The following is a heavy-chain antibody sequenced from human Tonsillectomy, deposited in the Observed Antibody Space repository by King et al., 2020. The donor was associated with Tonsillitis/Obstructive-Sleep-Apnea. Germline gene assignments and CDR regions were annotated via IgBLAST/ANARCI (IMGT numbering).Heavy chain of an antibody. D-gene: IGHD3-22*01. V-gene: IGHV4-59*01. CDR1: GGSISSYY. Sequence: QLQESGPGLVKPSETLSLTCTVSGGSISSYYWSWIRQPPGKGLEWIGYIYYSGSTNYNPSLKSRVTISVDTSKNQFSLKLSSVTAADTAVYYCAREGRYCGSHYYYYYYMDVWGKGTTVTVSS. J-gene: IGHJ6*03. CDR2: IYYSGST. CDR3: AREGRYCGSHYYYYYYMDV.